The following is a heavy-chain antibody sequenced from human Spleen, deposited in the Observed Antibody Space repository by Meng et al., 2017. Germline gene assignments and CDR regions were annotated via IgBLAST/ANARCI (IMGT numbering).Heavy chain of an antibody. D-gene: IGHD6-25*01. CDR1: GYNFPDYY. J-gene: IGHJ4*02. V-gene: IGHV1-2*06. CDR2: INPKSGDT. CDR3: ARDEDISAAGKLFGDY. Sequence: VQRVHVGAEVKKPGASVKVSCKPSGYNFPDYYIHWVRRAPGQGLEWMGRINPKSGDTHYAQKFQARVTMTGDTSISTAYMELSGLRSDDTAMYYCARDEDISAAGKLFGDYWGQGTLVTVSS.